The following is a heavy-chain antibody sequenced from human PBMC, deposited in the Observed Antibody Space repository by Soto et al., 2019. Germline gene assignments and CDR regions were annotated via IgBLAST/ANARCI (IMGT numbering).Heavy chain of an antibody. CDR1: GFTFSSYA. V-gene: IGHV3-23*01. CDR3: AKPYSSSSYYGMDV. Sequence: GGSLRLSCAASGFTFSSYAMSWVRQAPGEGLEWVSAISGSGGSTYYADSVKGRFTISRDNSKNTLYLQMNSLRAEDTAVYYCAKPYSSSSYYGMDVWGQGTTVTVSS. CDR2: ISGSGGST. D-gene: IGHD6-13*01. J-gene: IGHJ6*02.